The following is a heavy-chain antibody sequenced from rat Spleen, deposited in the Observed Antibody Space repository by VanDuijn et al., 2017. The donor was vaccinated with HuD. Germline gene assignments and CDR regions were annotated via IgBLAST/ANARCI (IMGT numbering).Heavy chain of an antibody. CDR1: GFTFSNHG. Sequence: EVQLVESGGGLVQPGRSLKFSCAASGFTFSNHGMAWVRQAPTKGLEWVAYISTGGGSTYYRDSVKGRFTISRDSAESTLYLQMNSLRSEDTATYYCARHGVNYGAYNWFAYWGQGTLVTVSS. D-gene: IGHD1-11*01. V-gene: IGHV5S13*01. CDR3: ARHGVNYGAYNWFAY. CDR2: ISTGGGST. J-gene: IGHJ3*01.